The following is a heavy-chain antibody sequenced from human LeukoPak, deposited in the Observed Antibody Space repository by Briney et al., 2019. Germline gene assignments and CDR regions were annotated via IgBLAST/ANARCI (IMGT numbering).Heavy chain of an antibody. D-gene: IGHD3-10*01. J-gene: IGHJ5*02. CDR3: ARHEMVRGVIENWFDP. V-gene: IGHV4-59*08. CDR2: IYYSGST. Sequence: SSETLSLTCTVSGGSLSSDYWSWLLQPPGKGLEWNGDIYYSGSTNYNPALKSRITISVDTSKNQFSLKLSSVTAADTAVYYCARHEMVRGVIENWFDPWGQGTLVTVSS. CDR1: GGSLSSDY.